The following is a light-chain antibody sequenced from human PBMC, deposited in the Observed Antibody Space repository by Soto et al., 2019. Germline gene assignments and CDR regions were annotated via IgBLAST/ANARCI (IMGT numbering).Light chain of an antibody. CDR3: QQRSDWPWT. CDR2: GAS. V-gene: IGKV3-11*01. Sequence: EIVLTQSPATLSVSPGERATLSCRASQSVSSNLAWYQQKPGQAPRLLIYGASTRATGIPARFSGGGSGTDLTLTISNLEPEDFAVYYCQQRSDWPWTFGQGTKVDIK. J-gene: IGKJ1*01. CDR1: QSVSSN.